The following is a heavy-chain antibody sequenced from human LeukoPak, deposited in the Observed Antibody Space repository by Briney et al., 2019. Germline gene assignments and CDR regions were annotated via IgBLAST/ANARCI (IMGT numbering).Heavy chain of an antibody. Sequence: GWSLRLSCAASGFIYNYSWMNSLRQPPAKGLAWVGRVKSKTDGWTIHYALPVKAILPIPRHDSKHTVYAKINTLRTEDTAVYYCVTDPQQLGYWGQGTLVTVSS. CDR2: VKSKTDGWTI. CDR1: GFIYNYSW. V-gene: IGHV3-15*05. J-gene: IGHJ4*02. D-gene: IGHD6-13*01. CDR3: VTDPQQLGY.